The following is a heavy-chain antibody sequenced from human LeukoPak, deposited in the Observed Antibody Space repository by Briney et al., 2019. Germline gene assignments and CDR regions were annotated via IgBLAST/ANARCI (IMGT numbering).Heavy chain of an antibody. Sequence: GGSLRLSCAASGFTFSNAWMSWVRQAPGKGLEWVGRIKSKTDGGTTDYAAPVKGRFTISRDDSKNTLYLQMNSLKTEDTAVYYCTTDLYCGGDCYPSGDYWGQRTLVTVSS. D-gene: IGHD2-21*02. CDR2: IKSKTDGGTT. CDR3: TTDLYCGGDCYPSGDY. J-gene: IGHJ4*02. CDR1: GFTFSNAW. V-gene: IGHV3-15*01.